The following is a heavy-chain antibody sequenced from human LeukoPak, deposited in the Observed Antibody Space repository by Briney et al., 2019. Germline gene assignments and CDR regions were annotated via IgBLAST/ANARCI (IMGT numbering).Heavy chain of an antibody. J-gene: IGHJ3*02. CDR1: GFTFSSYG. Sequence: PGGSLRLSCAASGFTFSSYGMHWVRQAPGKGLEWVSHISSSSSTIYYADSVKGRFTISRDNAKNSLYLQMNSLRVEDTAVYYCAREKAHSSSVLAFDIWGQGTMVTVSS. V-gene: IGHV3-48*01. CDR3: AREKAHSSSVLAFDI. CDR2: ISSSSSTI. D-gene: IGHD6-6*01.